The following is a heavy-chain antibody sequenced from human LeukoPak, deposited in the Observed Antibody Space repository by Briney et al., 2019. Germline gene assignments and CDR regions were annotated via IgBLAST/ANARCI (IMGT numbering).Heavy chain of an antibody. J-gene: IGHJ6*03. V-gene: IGHV4-34*01. CDR3: ARGTYGGYDPLPTYYYYYYMDV. Sequence: SETLSLTCAVYGGSFSGYYWSWIRQPPGKGLEWIGEINHSGSTNYNPSLKSRVTISVDTSKNQFSLKLSSVTAADTAVYYCARGTYGGYDPLPTYYYYYYMDVWGKGTTVTVSS. CDR1: GGSFSGYY. CDR2: INHSGST. D-gene: IGHD5-12*01.